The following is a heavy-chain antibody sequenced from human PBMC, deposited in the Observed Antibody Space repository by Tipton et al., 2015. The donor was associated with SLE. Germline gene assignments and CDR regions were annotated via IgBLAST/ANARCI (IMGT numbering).Heavy chain of an antibody. CDR3: ARTEVGGYSHDAFDL. V-gene: IGHV4-39*07. CDR1: GDSITNSNYN. Sequence: TLSLTCTVSGDSITNSNYNWGWIRQSPGKGLEWIGSISYSGDTNYNPSLMSRVTIPRDKSKNQFSLKLSFVTAAGTAFYYCARTEVGGYSHDAFDLWGHGTMVTVSS. J-gene: IGHJ3*01. D-gene: IGHD6-25*01. CDR2: ISYSGDT.